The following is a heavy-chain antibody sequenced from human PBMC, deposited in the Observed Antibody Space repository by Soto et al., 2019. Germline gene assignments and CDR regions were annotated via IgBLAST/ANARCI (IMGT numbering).Heavy chain of an antibody. J-gene: IGHJ4*02. V-gene: IGHV3-48*03. CDR1: GFTFSSYE. D-gene: IGHD3-10*01. Sequence: DVQLVESGGGLVQPGGTLRLSCAASGFTFSSYEMNWVRQAPGAGLEWVSYIGTSGSTIYYSDSVKGRFTISRDNAKNSLYLQMNSLRAEDTAVYYCARDLYFFGSGTSFDHWGQGTLVTVSS. CDR3: ARDLYFFGSGTSFDH. CDR2: IGTSGSTI.